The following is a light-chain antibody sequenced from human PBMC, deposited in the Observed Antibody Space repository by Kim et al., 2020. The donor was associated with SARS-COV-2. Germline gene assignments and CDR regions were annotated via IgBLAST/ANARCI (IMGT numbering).Light chain of an antibody. CDR3: GTWDSSLTLVV. Sequence: QSVLTQPPSVSAAPGQKVTISCSGSSSNIGNNYVSWYQQLPGTAPKLLIYDNNKRPSGIPDRFSGSKSGTSATLGITGLQTGDEADYYCGTWDSSLTLVVFGGGTQLTV. V-gene: IGLV1-51*01. CDR2: DNN. CDR1: SSNIGNNY. J-gene: IGLJ2*01.